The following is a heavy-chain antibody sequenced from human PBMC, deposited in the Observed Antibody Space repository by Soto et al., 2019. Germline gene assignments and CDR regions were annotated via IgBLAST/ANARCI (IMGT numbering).Heavy chain of an antibody. Sequence: ASVKVSCKASGGTFSNYAISWVRQAPGQGPEWMGGIIPIFGTANYAQKFQGRVTITADKSTSTAYMELTSLRSDDTAVYYCARDRTLTSPGDHYAMDVWGQGTTVTVSS. CDR1: GGTFSNYA. V-gene: IGHV1-69*06. J-gene: IGHJ6*02. CDR3: ARDRTLTSPGDHYAMDV. CDR2: IIPIFGTA. D-gene: IGHD2-15*01.